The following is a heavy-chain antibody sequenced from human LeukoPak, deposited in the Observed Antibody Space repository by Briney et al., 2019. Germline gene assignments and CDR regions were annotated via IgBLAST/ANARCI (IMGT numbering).Heavy chain of an antibody. D-gene: IGHD3-16*01. CDR2: IYPGDSDT. V-gene: IGHV5-51*01. CDR1: GYSFTSYW. J-gene: IGHJ3*02. CDR3: ARRFGGPGRQDAFDI. Sequence: GASLKISCKGSGYSFTSYWIGWVRQLPGKGLEGMGIIYPGDSDTRYSPSFQGQVTNSADKSISTAYLQWSRLKASDTAMYYCARRFGGPGRQDAFDIWGQGTMVTVSS.